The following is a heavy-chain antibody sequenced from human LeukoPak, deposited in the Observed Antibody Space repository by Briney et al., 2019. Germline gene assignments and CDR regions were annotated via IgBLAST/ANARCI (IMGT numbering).Heavy chain of an antibody. Sequence: GASVRVSCTASGGTFSSYAISWVRQAPGQGLEWMAGIIPIFGTANYAQKFQGRVTITADESTSTAYMELSSLRSEDTAVYYCAREGSSGYYNWFDPWGQGTLVTVSS. V-gene: IGHV1-69*13. D-gene: IGHD3-22*01. CDR2: IIPIFGTA. CDR1: GGTFSSYA. J-gene: IGHJ5*02. CDR3: AREGSSGYYNWFDP.